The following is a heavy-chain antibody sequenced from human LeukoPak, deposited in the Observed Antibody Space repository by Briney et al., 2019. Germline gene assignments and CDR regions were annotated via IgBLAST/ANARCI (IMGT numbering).Heavy chain of an antibody. J-gene: IGHJ4*02. Sequence: PSETLSLTCTVSGGSISSHYWSWIRQPPGKRLEWIGYIYYSGSTKFNPSLKSRVTISVDTSKNQFSLKLSSVTAADTAVYYCAREWWYLDHWGRGTLVTVSS. CDR2: IYYSGST. CDR3: AREWWYLDH. D-gene: IGHD2-15*01. CDR1: GGSISSHY. V-gene: IGHV4-59*11.